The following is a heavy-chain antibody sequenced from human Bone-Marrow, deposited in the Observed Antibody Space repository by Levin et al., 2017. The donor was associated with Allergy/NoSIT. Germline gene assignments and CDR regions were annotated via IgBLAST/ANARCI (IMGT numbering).Heavy chain of an antibody. D-gene: IGHD3-3*01. J-gene: IGHJ4*02. V-gene: IGHV3-30*04. Sequence: GGSLRLSCAVSGFIFSDYPMYWVRQAPGKGLEWVAVISYDGRGRYYADSVKGRFTVSRDNSNNTLHLHMHTLITEDTATYYCARIPDTWSIKGYFDHWGQGTLVTVSS. CDR2: ISYDGRGR. CDR3: ARIPDTWSIKGYFDH. CDR1: GFIFSDYP.